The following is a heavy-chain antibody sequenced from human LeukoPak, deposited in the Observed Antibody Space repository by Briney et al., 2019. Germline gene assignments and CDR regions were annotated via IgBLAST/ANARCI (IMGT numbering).Heavy chain of an antibody. CDR2: IYYSGAT. D-gene: IGHD3-10*01. CDR3: ARLYGSAYVDY. Sequence: KPSETLSLTCTVSGGSISSSSYYWGWIRQPPGKGLEWIGNIYYSGATHYSPSLKSRVTMSVDTSKNHFSLNLGSVTAADTAVYYCARLYGSAYVDYWGQGTPVTVSS. V-gene: IGHV4-39*02. J-gene: IGHJ4*02. CDR1: GGSISSSSYY.